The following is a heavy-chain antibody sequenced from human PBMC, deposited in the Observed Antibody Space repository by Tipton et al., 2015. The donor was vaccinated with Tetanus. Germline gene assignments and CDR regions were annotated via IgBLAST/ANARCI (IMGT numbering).Heavy chain of an antibody. CDR3: AGGLDQYKSGNY. CDR1: GGSFSEYY. CDR2: IHPSGST. Sequence: TLSLTCAVYGGSFSEYYWSWVRQPPGKGLEWIGEIHPSGSTNYNPSLKSRVTISVDTSENQLSLKLRSVTAADTALYYCAGGLDQYKSGNYWGQGTLVTVSS. V-gene: IGHV4-34*01. D-gene: IGHD1-1*01. J-gene: IGHJ4*02.